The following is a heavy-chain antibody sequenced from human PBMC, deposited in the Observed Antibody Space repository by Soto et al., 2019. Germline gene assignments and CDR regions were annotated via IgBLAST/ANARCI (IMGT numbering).Heavy chain of an antibody. CDR1: GGSISTSSYF. J-gene: IGHJ4*02. Sequence: SETLSLTCTVSGGSISTSSYFWGWIRQAPGEGLEWIANIYYSGSTYYNPSLKSRVTISVDTSKNQFSLKLSSVTAADTALYYCARRGDILTGYFDYWGQGTLVTVPQ. D-gene: IGHD3-9*01. CDR2: IYYSGST. CDR3: ARRGDILTGYFDY. V-gene: IGHV4-39*01.